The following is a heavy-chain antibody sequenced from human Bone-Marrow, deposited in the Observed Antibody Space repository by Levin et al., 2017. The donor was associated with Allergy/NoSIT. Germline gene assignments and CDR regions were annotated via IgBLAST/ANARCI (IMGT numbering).Heavy chain of an antibody. J-gene: IGHJ4*02. V-gene: IGHV4-61*02. CDR1: GGSVTSGTYY. D-gene: IGHD3-10*01. CDR3: ARSRGFGELFDY. Sequence: SETLSLTCTVSGGSVTSGTYYWTWIRQPGGTGLEWIGRIYTIGTTNYNPSLKSRVTISLDTSKNQFSLKLSSVTAADTAVYYCARSRGFGELFDYWGQGTPVTVSS. CDR2: IYTIGTT.